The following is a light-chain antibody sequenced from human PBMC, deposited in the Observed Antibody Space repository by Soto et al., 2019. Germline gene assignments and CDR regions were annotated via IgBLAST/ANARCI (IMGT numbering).Light chain of an antibody. J-gene: IGKJ1*01. Sequence: DIQMTQSPSTLSASVGDRVTITCRASQSISSWLAWYQQKPGKAPNLLIYKASSLESGVPSRFSGRGSGTEFPLTISSLQSDDFATYYCQQYNSYSWTFGQGTKVEIK. CDR2: KAS. V-gene: IGKV1-5*03. CDR3: QQYNSYSWT. CDR1: QSISSW.